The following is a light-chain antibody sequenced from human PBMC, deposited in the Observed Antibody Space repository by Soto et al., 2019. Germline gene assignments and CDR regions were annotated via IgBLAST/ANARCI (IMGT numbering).Light chain of an antibody. V-gene: IGLV1-47*02. CDR3: SSYTSDSTFLV. Sequence: QSVLTQPPSASGTPGQRVTISCSGSSSNIGSNYVYWYQQLPGTAPKLLIYSNNQRPSGVPDRFSGSKSGTSASLAISGLRSEDEADYYCSSYTSDSTFLVFGGGTKLTVL. CDR2: SNN. J-gene: IGLJ2*01. CDR1: SSNIGSNY.